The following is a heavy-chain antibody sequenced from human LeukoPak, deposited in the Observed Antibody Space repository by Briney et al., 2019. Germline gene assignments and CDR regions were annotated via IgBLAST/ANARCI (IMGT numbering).Heavy chain of an antibody. J-gene: IGHJ6*03. CDR3: ARGRGIAAAEGYYYYMDV. D-gene: IGHD6-13*01. CDR2: IYSGGST. CDR1: GFAFNSYA. V-gene: IGHV3-53*01. Sequence: GGSLRLSCAASGFAFNSYAMKWVRQAPGKGLEWVSVIYSGGSTYYADSVKGRFTISRDNSKNTLYLQMNSLRAEDTAVYYCARGRGIAAAEGYYYYMDVWGKGTTVTISS.